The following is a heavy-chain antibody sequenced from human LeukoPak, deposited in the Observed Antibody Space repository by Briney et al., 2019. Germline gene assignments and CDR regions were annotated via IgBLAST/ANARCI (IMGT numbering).Heavy chain of an antibody. Sequence: GASLKISWKGSGYRFTSYWIGWVRQMPGKGLEWMGIIYPGDSDTRYSPSFQGQVTISADKSISTAYLQWSSLKASDTAMYYCARRSYYYDSSGYYVDYWGQGTLVTVSS. CDR2: IYPGDSDT. D-gene: IGHD3-22*01. V-gene: IGHV5-51*01. CDR3: ARRSYYYDSSGYYVDY. CDR1: GYRFTSYW. J-gene: IGHJ4*02.